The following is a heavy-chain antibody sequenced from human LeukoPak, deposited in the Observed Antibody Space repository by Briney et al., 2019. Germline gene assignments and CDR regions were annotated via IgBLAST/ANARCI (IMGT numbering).Heavy chain of an antibody. CDR1: GFTFSSYG. CDR3: AKDLPPIFGVVDNWFDP. CDR2: IRYDGSNK. D-gene: IGHD3-3*01. J-gene: IGHJ5*02. Sequence: PGGSLRLSCAASGFTFSSYGMHWVRQATGKGLEGVAFIRYDGSNKYYADSVKGRFTISRDNSKNTLYLQMNSLRAEDTAVYYCAKDLPPIFGVVDNWFDPWGQGTLVTVSS. V-gene: IGHV3-30*02.